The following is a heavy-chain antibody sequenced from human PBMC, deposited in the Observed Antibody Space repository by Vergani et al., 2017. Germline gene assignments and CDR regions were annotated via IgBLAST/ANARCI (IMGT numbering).Heavy chain of an antibody. CDR2: IYHSGGT. CDR1: GASINDAHW. V-gene: IGHV4-4*03. D-gene: IGHD6-19*01. J-gene: IGHJ5*02. Sequence: QVQLQESGPGLVKPPGTLSLTCTVSGASINDAHWLSWVRQPPGRGLEWIGEIYHSGGTNYNPSLKSRVTISVDKSKNQISLKLDSVTAADTAVYYFAKAGAYCRESWVQGTLVTVSS. CDR3: AKAGAYCRES.